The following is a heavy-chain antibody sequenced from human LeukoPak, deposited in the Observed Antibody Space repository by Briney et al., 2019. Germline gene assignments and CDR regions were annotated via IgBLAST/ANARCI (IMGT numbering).Heavy chain of an antibody. CDR1: GGTFSSYT. D-gene: IGHD5-24*01. V-gene: IGHV1-69*02. CDR2: IISILGIA. J-gene: IGHJ4*02. Sequence: SVKVSCKASGGTFSSYTISWVRQAPGQGLEWMGRIISILGIASYAQKFQGRVTTTADKSTSTAYMELSSLRSEDTAVYYCAAVVEMATIWGFDYWGQGTLVTVSS. CDR3: AAVVEMATIWGFDY.